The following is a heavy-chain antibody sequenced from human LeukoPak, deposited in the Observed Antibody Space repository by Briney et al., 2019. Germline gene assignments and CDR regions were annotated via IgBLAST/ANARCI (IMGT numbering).Heavy chain of an antibody. CDR2: IYYSGST. CDR1: GGSMSPYH. CDR3: ARRVLRFLEWLPNNWYFDL. Sequence: SETLSLTCTVSGGSMSPYHWGWIRQPPGKGLEWTGYIYYSGSTNYNPSLNSRVTISVDTSKNQFSLRLSSVTAADTAIYYCARRVLRFLEWLPNNWYFDLWGRGTLVTVSS. J-gene: IGHJ2*01. D-gene: IGHD3-3*01. V-gene: IGHV4-59*08.